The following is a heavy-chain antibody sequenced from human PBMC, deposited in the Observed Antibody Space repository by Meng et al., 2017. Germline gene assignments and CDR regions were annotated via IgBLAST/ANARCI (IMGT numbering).Heavy chain of an antibody. CDR3: ARVVPEYCSGGSCFGWPLGAFDI. CDR1: GYTFTGYY. V-gene: IGHV1-2*02. J-gene: IGHJ3*02. D-gene: IGHD2-15*01. Sequence: ASVKVSCKASGYTFTGYYMHWVRQAPGQGLEWMGWINPNSGGTNYAQKFQGRVTMTRDTSISTAYMELSRLRSDDTAVYYCARVVPEYCSGGSCFGWPLGAFDIWGRGTMVTVSS. CDR2: INPNSGGT.